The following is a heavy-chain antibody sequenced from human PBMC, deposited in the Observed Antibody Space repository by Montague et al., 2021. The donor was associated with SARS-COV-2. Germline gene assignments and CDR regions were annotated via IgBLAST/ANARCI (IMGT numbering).Heavy chain of an antibody. J-gene: IGHJ3*02. CDR3: AREGKGYCSTTSCQTAFDI. CDR1: GFTFSSYG. V-gene: IGHV3-33*01. Sequence: SLRLPCAASGFTFSSYGMHWVRQAPGKGLEWVAVIWYDGSNKYYADSVKGRFTISRDNSKNTLYLQMNSLRAEDTAVYYCAREGKGYCSTTSCQTAFDIWGQGTMVTVSS. CDR2: IWYDGSNK. D-gene: IGHD2-2*01.